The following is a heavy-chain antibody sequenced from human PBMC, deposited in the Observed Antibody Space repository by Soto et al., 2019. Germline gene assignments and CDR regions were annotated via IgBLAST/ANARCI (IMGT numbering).Heavy chain of an antibody. CDR1: GVTFNRQD. CDR2: IIPMFGTP. V-gene: IGHV1-69*13. J-gene: IGHJ4*02. Sequence: SVKVSCKASGVTFNRQDMRWVRQAPGQGLEWMGGIIPMFGTPHYAEKFQDRVTITADESTGTAYLELSSLTSEDTAVYYCATCEGRDGYRFDYWGPGTLVTVSS. CDR3: ATCEGRDGYRFDY. D-gene: IGHD5-12*01.